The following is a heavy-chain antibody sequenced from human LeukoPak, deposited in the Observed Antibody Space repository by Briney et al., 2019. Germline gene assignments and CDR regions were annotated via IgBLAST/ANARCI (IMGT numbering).Heavy chain of an antibody. CDR3: ARDRYCSGGSCYRYYYYGMDV. Sequence: KPSETLSLTCAVYGGSLSGYYWSWIRQPPGKGLEWIGEINHSGSTNYNPSLKSRVTISVDTSKNQFSLKLSSVTAADTAVYYCARDRYCSGGSCYRYYYYGMDVWGQGTTVTVSS. V-gene: IGHV4-34*01. J-gene: IGHJ6*02. D-gene: IGHD2-15*01. CDR1: GGSLSGYY. CDR2: INHSGST.